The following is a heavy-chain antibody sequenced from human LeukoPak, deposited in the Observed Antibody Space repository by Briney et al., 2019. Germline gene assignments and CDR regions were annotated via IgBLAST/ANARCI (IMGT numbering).Heavy chain of an antibody. CDR1: GYTFTDYY. V-gene: IGHV1-2*02. J-gene: IGHJ6*03. CDR3: ARDRGVDYCSGGSCSHYYYYMDV. CDR2: INPNSGGT. Sequence: ASVKVSCKASGYTFTDYYIHWVRQAPGQGLEWMGWINPNSGGTNYAQKFQGRVTMTRDTSISTAYMELSRLRSDDTAVYYCARDRGVDYCSGGSCSHYYYYMDVWGKGTTVTISS. D-gene: IGHD2-15*01.